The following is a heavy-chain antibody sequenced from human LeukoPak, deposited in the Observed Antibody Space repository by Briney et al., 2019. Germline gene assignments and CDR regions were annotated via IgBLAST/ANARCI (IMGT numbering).Heavy chain of an antibody. CDR3: ARRLTQYDCFDP. Sequence: SQTLSLTCVISGDSVSSNSVTWNWIRQSPSRGLEWLGRTYYRSTWYNDYAVSVRGRITVNPDTSKNQFSLHLNSVTPEDTAVYYCARRLTQYDCFDPWGQGILVTVSS. V-gene: IGHV6-1*01. CDR2: TYYRSTWYN. CDR1: GDSVSSNSVT. J-gene: IGHJ5*02. D-gene: IGHD2-2*01.